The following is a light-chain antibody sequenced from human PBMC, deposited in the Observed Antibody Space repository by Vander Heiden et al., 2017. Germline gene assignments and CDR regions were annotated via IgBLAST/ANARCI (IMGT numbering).Light chain of an antibody. CDR1: QSISSC. J-gene: IGKJ5*01. Sequence: DIQMTQSRASLSASVGDRVTSTCRASQSISSCLNWYQQKPGKPPKSLIYAASSLQSGLTSRFRRCGSERYFTLTINSLRPEDLATYYHQRSYSTLCTFGQGTQLEIK. V-gene: IGKV1-39*01. CDR2: AAS. CDR3: QRSYSTLCT.